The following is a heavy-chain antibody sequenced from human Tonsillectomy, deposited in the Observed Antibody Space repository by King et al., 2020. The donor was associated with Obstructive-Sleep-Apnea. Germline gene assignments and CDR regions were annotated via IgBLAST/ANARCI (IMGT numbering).Heavy chain of an antibody. V-gene: IGHV3-30*04. J-gene: IGHJ5*02. CDR1: GFTFSSYS. CDR2: ISYDGSNK. Sequence: VQLVESGGGVVKPGRSLRLSCAASGFTFSSYSMHWVRQAPGKGLEWVAVISYDGSNKYYAYSVKGRFTISRDNSKNTLLLQMNSLRAEDTAVYYCARDLSIAAAGTKYHWFDPWGQGTLVTVSS. D-gene: IGHD6-13*01. CDR3: ARDLSIAAAGTKYHWFDP.